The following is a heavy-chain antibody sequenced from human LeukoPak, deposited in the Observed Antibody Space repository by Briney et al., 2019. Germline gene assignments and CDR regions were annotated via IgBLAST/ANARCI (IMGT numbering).Heavy chain of an antibody. Sequence: ASVKVSCKASGYTFTGYYMHWVRQAPGQGLEWMGWINPNSGGTNYAQKFQGRVTMTRDTSISTAYMELSRLRSDDTAVYYCARDSQGANWGSSPWIVAWGQGTLVTVSS. J-gene: IGHJ5*02. CDR2: INPNSGGT. D-gene: IGHD7-27*01. CDR1: GYTFTGYY. V-gene: IGHV1-2*02. CDR3: ARDSQGANWGSSPWIVA.